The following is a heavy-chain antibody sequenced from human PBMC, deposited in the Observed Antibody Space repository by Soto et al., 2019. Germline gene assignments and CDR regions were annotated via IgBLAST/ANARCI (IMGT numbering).Heavy chain of an antibody. CDR2: ISNGGGT. J-gene: IGHJ4*02. D-gene: IGHD6-13*01. CDR3: ARGGSWYAF. Sequence: GASVKVSCKASGYPFTGHYIHWLRQAPGQEFEWMGWISNGGGTKYAQNFQGRVTMTRDTSITTAYMELRGLKSDDTAVYYCARGGSWYAFWGQGTRVTVSS. CDR1: GYPFTGHY. V-gene: IGHV1-2*02.